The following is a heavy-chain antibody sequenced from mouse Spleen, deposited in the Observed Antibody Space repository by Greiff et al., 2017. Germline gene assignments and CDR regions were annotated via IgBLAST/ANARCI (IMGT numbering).Heavy chain of an antibody. CDR1: GYTFTDYN. CDR2: INPNNGGT. J-gene: IGHJ3*01. V-gene: IGHV1-18*01. CDR3: AMDYYGSSPFAY. D-gene: IGHD1-1*01. Sequence: VQLKQSGPELVKPGASVKIPCKASGYTFTDYNMDWVKQSHGKSLEWIGDINPNNGGTIYNQKFKGKATLTVDKSSSTAYMELRSLTSEDTAVYYCAMDYYGSSPFAYWGQGTLVTVSA.